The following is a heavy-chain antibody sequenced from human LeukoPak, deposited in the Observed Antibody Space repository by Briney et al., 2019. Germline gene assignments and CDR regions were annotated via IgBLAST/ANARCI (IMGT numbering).Heavy chain of an antibody. CDR1: GFTFSDYY. CDR2: ISSSGSTI. D-gene: IGHD6-13*01. CDR3: ARDKGSSWFDY. V-gene: IGHV3-11*01. J-gene: IGHJ4*02. Sequence: GGSLRLSCAASGFTFSDYYMSWIRQAPGKGLEGVSYISSSGSTIYCADSVKGRFTISRDNAKNSLYLQMNSLRAEDTAVYYCARDKGSSWFDYWGQGTLVTVSS.